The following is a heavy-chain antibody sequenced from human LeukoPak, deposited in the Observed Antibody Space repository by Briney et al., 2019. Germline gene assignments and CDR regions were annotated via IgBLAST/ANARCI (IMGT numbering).Heavy chain of an antibody. V-gene: IGHV4-59*08. CDR3: ASRAFYDSSGLDF. CDR1: GGSIRNYY. Sequence: SETLSLTYSVSGGSIRNYYWTWTRQPPGKGLEWIGHVSNSGNTKYNPSLKSRVTISIDTSKKHFSLNLSSVSAADTAVYYCASRAFYDSSGLDFWGQGILVTVSS. CDR2: VSNSGNT. J-gene: IGHJ4*02. D-gene: IGHD3-22*01.